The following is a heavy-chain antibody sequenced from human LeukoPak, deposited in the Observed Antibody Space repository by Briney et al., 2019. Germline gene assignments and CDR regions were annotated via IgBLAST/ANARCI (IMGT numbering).Heavy chain of an antibody. Sequence: GASVKVSCKASGGTFSSYAISWVRQAPGQGLEWMGGIIPIFGTANYAQRFQGRVTITADKSTSTAYMELSSLRSEDTAVYYCARGNYGDYFGYWGQGTLVTVSS. D-gene: IGHD4-17*01. CDR3: ARGNYGDYFGY. CDR1: GGTFSSYA. CDR2: IIPIFGTA. V-gene: IGHV1-69*06. J-gene: IGHJ4*02.